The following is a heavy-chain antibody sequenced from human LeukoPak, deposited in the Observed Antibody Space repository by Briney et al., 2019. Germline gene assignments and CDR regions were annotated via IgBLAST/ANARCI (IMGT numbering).Heavy chain of an antibody. Sequence: SVKVSCKASGGTFSSYTISWLRQAPGQGLEWMGRIIPILGIANYAQKFQGRVTITADKSTSTAYMELSSLRSEDTAAYYCARDNGYCSSTSCYTGVGWFDPWGQGTLVTVSS. CDR2: IIPILGIA. CDR3: ARDNGYCSSTSCYTGVGWFDP. CDR1: GGTFSSYT. J-gene: IGHJ5*02. D-gene: IGHD2-2*02. V-gene: IGHV1-69*04.